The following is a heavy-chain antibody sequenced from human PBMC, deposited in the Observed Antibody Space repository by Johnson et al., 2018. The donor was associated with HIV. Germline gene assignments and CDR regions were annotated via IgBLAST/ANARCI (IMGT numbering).Heavy chain of an antibody. CDR1: GFTVSSNY. V-gene: IGHV3-30*18. J-gene: IGHJ3*02. D-gene: IGHD6-6*01. CDR3: AKSSDEYSSSSDAFDI. CDR2: ISYDGSNT. Sequence: QVQLVESGGGLVQPGGSLRLSCAASGFTVSSNYMSWVRQAPGQGLEWVALISYDGSNTYYADSVRGRFTLSRDNSKNTVYLQMNSLRAEDTAVYYCAKSSDEYSSSSDAFDIWGQGTMVTVAS.